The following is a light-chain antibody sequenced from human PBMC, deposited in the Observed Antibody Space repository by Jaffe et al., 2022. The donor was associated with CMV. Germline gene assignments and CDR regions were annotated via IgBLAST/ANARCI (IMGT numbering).Light chain of an antibody. CDR3: QQYSNWPPVYT. V-gene: IGKV3-15*01. CDR2: GAS. Sequence: EIVMTQSPATLSVSPGERATLSCRASQSVSSNLAWYQQKPGQAPRLLIYGASTRATGIPARFSGSGSGTEFTLTVNSLQSEDFAVYYCQQYSNWPPVYTFGQGTKLEIK. CDR1: QSVSSN. J-gene: IGKJ2*01.